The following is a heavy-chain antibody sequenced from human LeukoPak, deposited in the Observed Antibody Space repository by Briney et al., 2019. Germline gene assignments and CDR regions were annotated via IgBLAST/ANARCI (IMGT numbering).Heavy chain of an antibody. CDR3: ARRLLPVYSSGWYFDY. V-gene: IGHV5-51*01. Sequence: PGGSLKISCKGSGYSFTSYWIAWVRQMPGKGLEWMGIIYPGDSDTRYSPSFQGQVTISADKSISTAYLQWSSLKASDTAMYYCARRLLPVYSSGWYFDYWGQGTLVTVSS. CDR2: IYPGDSDT. CDR1: GYSFTSYW. J-gene: IGHJ4*02. D-gene: IGHD6-19*01.